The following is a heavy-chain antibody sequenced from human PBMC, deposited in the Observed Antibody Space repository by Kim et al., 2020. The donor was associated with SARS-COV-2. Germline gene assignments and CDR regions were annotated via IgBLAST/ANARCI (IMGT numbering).Heavy chain of an antibody. J-gene: IGHJ6*02. CDR1: GFTFSNAW. Sequence: GGSLRLSCTASGFTFSNAWMSWVRQAPGKGLEWVGRIKSKTDGGTTDYAAPVKGRFTISRDDSKNTLYLQMNSLKTEDTAVYYCTTDPVVGYYYYYGMDVWGQGTTVTVSS. D-gene: IGHD2-15*01. V-gene: IGHV3-15*01. CDR3: TTDPVVGYYYYYGMDV. CDR2: IKSKTDGGTT.